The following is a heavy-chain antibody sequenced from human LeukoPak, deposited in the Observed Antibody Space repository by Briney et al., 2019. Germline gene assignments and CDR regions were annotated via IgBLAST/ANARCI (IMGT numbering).Heavy chain of an antibody. CDR1: GFTFSSYA. J-gene: IGHJ4*02. CDR3: VGGYDPHY. Sequence: GGSLRLSCAASGFTFSSYAMSWVRQAPGKGLVWVSRINSDGSDTSYAVSVKGRLTISRDNAKNTLYLQMNSLRAEDTAIYYCVGGYDPHYWGQGTLVTVSS. V-gene: IGHV3-74*01. D-gene: IGHD2-8*02. CDR2: INSDGSDT.